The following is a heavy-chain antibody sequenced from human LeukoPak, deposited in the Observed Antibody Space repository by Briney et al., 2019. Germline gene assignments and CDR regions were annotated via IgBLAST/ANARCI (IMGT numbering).Heavy chain of an antibody. CDR3: ARASLGYCTNGVCPTRVDP. CDR1: GGSFSGYY. J-gene: IGHJ5*02. D-gene: IGHD2-8*01. Sequence: SETLSLTCAVYGGSFSGYYWSWIRQPPGKGLEWIGEINHSGSTNYNPSLKSRVTISVDRSKNQFSLKLSSVTAADTAVYYCARASLGYCTNGVCPTRVDPWGQGTLVTVSS. CDR2: INHSGST. V-gene: IGHV4-34*01.